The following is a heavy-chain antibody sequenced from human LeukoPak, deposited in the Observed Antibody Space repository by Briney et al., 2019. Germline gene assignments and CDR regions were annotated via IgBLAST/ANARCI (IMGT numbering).Heavy chain of an antibody. Sequence: SVKVSCKAFGGTFSSYAISWVRQAPGQGLGWIGGIIPIFGTANYAQKFPGRVTITTDESTSTAYMEMSSLRCEDTAVYYCARARLKGLLFDYWGQGTLVTVSS. V-gene: IGHV1-69*05. CDR1: GGTFSSYA. J-gene: IGHJ4*02. CDR3: ARARLKGLLFDY. CDR2: IIPIFGTA. D-gene: IGHD3-10*01.